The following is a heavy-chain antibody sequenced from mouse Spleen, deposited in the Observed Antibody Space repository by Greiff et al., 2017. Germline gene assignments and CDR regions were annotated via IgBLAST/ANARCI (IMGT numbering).Heavy chain of an antibody. V-gene: IGHV5-6-3*01. D-gene: IGHD4-1*01. CDR2: INSNGGST. CDR3: ARLLGREDAMDY. Sequence: EVKLVESGGGLVQPGGSLKLSCAASGFTFSSYGMSWVRQTPDKRLELVATINSNGGSTYYPDSVKGRFTISRDNAKNTLYLQMSSLKSEDTAMYYCARLLGREDAMDYWGQGTSVTVSS. CDR1: GFTFSSYG. J-gene: IGHJ4*01.